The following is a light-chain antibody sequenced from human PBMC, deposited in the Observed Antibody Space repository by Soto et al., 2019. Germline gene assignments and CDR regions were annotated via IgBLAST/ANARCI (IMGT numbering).Light chain of an antibody. CDR2: DDN. CDR3: GTWDSSLSAVV. J-gene: IGLJ2*01. Sequence: QSVLTQPPSVSAAPGQKVTISCSGSSSNIGNNYVSWYRQFPGTAPKLLICDDNKRPSGIPDRFSGSKSGTSATLGITGLQTGDEADYYCGTWDSSLSAVVFGGGTKLTVL. CDR1: SSNIGNNY. V-gene: IGLV1-51*01.